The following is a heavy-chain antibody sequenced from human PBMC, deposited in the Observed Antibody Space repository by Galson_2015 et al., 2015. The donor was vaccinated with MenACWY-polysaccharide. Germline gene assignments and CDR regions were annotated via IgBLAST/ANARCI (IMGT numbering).Heavy chain of an antibody. CDR1: GFAFSGYS. D-gene: IGHD1-1*01. J-gene: IGHJ3*02. Sequence: SLRLSCAASGFAFSGYSLNWVRQTPGKGLEWVSYISASSSAIYYADSVKGPFTISRDNAKKSLYLQMNSLRDEDTAVYYCALYNWNDKGGALDIWGRGTMVTVSS. V-gene: IGHV3-48*02. CDR2: ISASSSAI. CDR3: ALYNWNDKGGALDI.